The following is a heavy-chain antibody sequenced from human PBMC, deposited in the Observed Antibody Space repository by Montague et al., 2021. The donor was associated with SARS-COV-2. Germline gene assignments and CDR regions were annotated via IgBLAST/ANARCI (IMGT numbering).Heavy chain of an antibody. V-gene: IGHV3-48*03. Sequence: SMRLSCEASGFDFFNFNMAWVRQAPGRGLEWISDISSSGATILYXDSLKGRFTISRDNIQKSLYLQMNSLRAEDTAVYYCATNKYCTLHDCLHGRHYFDHWGQGTLVTVSS. CDR3: ATNKYCTLHDCLHGRHYFDH. CDR2: ISSSGATI. J-gene: IGHJ4*02. D-gene: IGHD2-8*01. CDR1: GFDFFNFN.